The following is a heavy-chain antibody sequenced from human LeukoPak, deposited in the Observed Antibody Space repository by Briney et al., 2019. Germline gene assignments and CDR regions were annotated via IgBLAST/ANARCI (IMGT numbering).Heavy chain of an antibody. CDR1: GGTFSSYA. J-gene: IGHJ4*02. D-gene: IGHD2-2*01. CDR3: AREGGHCSSTSCFDY. CDR2: IIPIFGTA. Sequence: VASVKVSCKASGGTFSSYAISWVRQAPGQGLEWMGGIIPIFGTANYAQKFQGRVTITADESTSTAYMELSSLRSEDTAVYYCAREGGHCSSTSCFDYWGQGTLVTVSS. V-gene: IGHV1-69*13.